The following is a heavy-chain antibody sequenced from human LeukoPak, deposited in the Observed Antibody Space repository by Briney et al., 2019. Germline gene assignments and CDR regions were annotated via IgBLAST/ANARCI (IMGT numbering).Heavy chain of an antibody. CDR2: MNHSGST. V-gene: IGHV4-34*01. CDR3: ARASSYYDILTGPLAVGYMDV. D-gene: IGHD3-9*01. J-gene: IGHJ6*03. Sequence: KPSETLSLTCAVYGGSFSGYYWSWIRQPPGKGLEWIGEMNHSGSTNYNPSLKSRVTISVDTSKNQFSLKLSSATAADTAVYYCARASSYYDILTGPLAVGYMDVWGKGTTVTVSS. CDR1: GGSFSGYY.